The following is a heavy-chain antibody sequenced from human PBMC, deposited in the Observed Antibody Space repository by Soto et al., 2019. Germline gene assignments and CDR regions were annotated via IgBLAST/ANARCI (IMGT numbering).Heavy chain of an antibody. Sequence: QVQLVQSGAEVKKPGASVKVSCKTSGYTFTNYGINWVRQAPGQGLEWLGWVSGYNGERRYAQRVQARVIITTDISPTTAYMELRSLRADDTAVYYCSRVTSIPASGDYWGQGTLVTVSS. CDR1: GYTFTNYG. V-gene: IGHV1-18*01. CDR2: VSGYNGER. J-gene: IGHJ4*01. D-gene: IGHD6-6*01. CDR3: SRVTSIPASGDY.